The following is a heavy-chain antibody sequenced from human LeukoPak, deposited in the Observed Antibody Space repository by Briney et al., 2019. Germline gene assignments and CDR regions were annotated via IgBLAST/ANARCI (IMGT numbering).Heavy chain of an antibody. V-gene: IGHV3-23*01. CDR2: ITYSGLST. J-gene: IGHJ4*02. CDR3: AKETGNICNSPIDY. D-gene: IGHD4-23*01. CDR1: GFTFTTYA. Sequence: GGSLRLSCAASGFTFTTYAMTWVRQAPGKGLEWVSSITYSGLSTYYADSVEGRFTISRDNSENTLYLQMYSLRADDTAIYYCAKETGNICNSPIDYWGRGTLVTVSS.